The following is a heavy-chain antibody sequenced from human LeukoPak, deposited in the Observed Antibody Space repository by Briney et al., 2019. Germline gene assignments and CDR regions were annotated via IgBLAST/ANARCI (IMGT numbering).Heavy chain of an antibody. J-gene: IGHJ4*02. Sequence: ASVKVSYKASGYAFTSYGISWVRQAPGQGLEWMGWISAYNGNTNCAQKLQGRVTMTTDTSTSTAYMELRSLRSDDTAVYYCARDHEFCRSTSCYTIDYWGQGTLVTVSS. CDR3: ARDHEFCRSTSCYTIDY. V-gene: IGHV1-18*01. CDR1: GYAFTSYG. CDR2: ISAYNGNT. D-gene: IGHD2-2*02.